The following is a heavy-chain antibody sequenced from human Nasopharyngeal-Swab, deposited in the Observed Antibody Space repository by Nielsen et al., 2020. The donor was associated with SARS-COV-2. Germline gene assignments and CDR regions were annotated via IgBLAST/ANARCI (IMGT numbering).Heavy chain of an antibody. V-gene: IGHV3-23*01. CDR2: ISGSGGST. Sequence: VRQAPGKRLEWVSAISGSGGSTYYADSVKGRFTISRDNSKNTLYLQMNSLRAEDTAVYYCAKSWTYYFDYWGQGTLVTVSS. CDR3: AKSWTYYFDY. J-gene: IGHJ4*02. D-gene: IGHD3/OR15-3a*01.